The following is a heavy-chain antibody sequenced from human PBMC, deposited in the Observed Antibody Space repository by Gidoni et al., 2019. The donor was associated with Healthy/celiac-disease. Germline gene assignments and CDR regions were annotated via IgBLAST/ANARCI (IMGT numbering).Heavy chain of an antibody. CDR3: ARSDYPEYYYGSGSQGGGAFDI. J-gene: IGHJ3*02. CDR1: GYTFTSYA. Sequence: QVQLVQSGAEVMKPGASVKVSCKASGYTFTSYAMHWVRQAPGQRLEWMGWINAGNGNTKYSQKFQGRVTITRDTSESTAYMELSSLRSEDTAVYYCARSDYPEYYYGSGSQGGGAFDIWGQGTMVTVSS. V-gene: IGHV1-3*01. D-gene: IGHD3-10*01. CDR2: INAGNGNT.